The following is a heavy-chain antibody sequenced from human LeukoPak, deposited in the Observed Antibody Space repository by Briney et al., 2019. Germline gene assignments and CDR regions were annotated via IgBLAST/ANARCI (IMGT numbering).Heavy chain of an antibody. V-gene: IGHV4-38-2*01. CDR1: GYSISSGYY. J-gene: IGHJ4*02. D-gene: IGHD6-13*01. Sequence: TETLSLTCAVSGYSISSGYYWGWIRQPPGKGLEWIGSIYHSGSTYYNPSLKSRVTISVDTSKNQFSLKLSSVTAADTAVYYCARNEQQLLVDYWGQGTLVTVSS. CDR2: IYHSGST. CDR3: ARNEQQLLVDY.